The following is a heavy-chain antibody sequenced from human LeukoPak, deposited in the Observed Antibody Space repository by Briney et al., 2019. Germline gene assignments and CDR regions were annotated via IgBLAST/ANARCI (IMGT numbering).Heavy chain of an antibody. CDR2: IYYSGST. CDR3: ARLGSGYMDV. V-gene: IGHV4-39*01. CDR1: GGSISSSSYY. Sequence: SETLSLTCTVPGGSISSSSYYWGWIRQPPGKGLEWIGSIYYSGSTYYNPSLKSRVTISVDTSKNQFSLKLSSVTAADTAVYYCARLGSGYMDVWGKGTTVTISS. D-gene: IGHD3-16*01. J-gene: IGHJ6*03.